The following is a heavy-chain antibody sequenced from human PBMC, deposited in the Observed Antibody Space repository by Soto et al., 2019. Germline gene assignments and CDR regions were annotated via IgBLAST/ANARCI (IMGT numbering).Heavy chain of an antibody. CDR3: ARVQYSSSWGGPLV. J-gene: IGHJ4*02. Sequence: GGSLRLSCAASGFTFSSYSMNWARQAPGKGLEWVSSISSSSSYIYYADSVKGRFTISRDNAKNSLYLQMNSLRAEDTAVYYCARVQYSSSWGGPLVWGQGTLVTVSS. CDR1: GFTFSSYS. V-gene: IGHV3-21*01. CDR2: ISSSSSYI. D-gene: IGHD6-13*01.